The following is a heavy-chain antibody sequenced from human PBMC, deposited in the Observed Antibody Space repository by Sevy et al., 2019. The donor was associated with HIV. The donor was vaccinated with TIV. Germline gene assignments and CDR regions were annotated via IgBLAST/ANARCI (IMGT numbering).Heavy chain of an antibody. Sequence: GGSLRLSCAASGFTFSISAMTWVRQAPGKGLEWVAVISGSGNSAYYADSVKGLFTISRDNSKNTLSLQMNSLRAEDTAVYYCAKGGRSYGDSYFDHWGQGTLVTVSS. CDR2: ISGSGNSA. CDR3: AKGGRSYGDSYFDH. J-gene: IGHJ4*02. V-gene: IGHV3-23*01. D-gene: IGHD5-18*01. CDR1: GFTFSISA.